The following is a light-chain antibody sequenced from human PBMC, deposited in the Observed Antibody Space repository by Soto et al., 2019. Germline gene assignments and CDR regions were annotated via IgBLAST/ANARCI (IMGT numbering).Light chain of an antibody. CDR1: QSVSSN. CDR3: QQYNNWPPWT. Sequence: EIVMTQSPATLSVSPGERVTLSCRASQSVSSNLAWYQQKPGQAPGLLIYGASTRVTDIPARFSGSGSGTEFTLTISSLQSEDFAVYYCQQYNNWPPWTFGQGTKVEIK. V-gene: IGKV3-15*01. J-gene: IGKJ1*01. CDR2: GAS.